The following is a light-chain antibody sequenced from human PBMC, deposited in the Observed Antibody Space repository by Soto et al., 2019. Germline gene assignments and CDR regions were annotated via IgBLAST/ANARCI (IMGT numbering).Light chain of an antibody. J-gene: IGLJ2*01. CDR2: SNN. CDR3: AAWDDSLNGVV. V-gene: IGLV1-44*01. CDR1: SSNIGSNT. Sequence: QSVLTQPPSASGTPGQRVTISCSGSSSNIGSNTVYWYQQLPGTAPKLLIYSNNQRPSGVPDRFSGSKSGTSASLAISGLQSEDEADYYCAAWDDSLNGVVFGGGTKRTVL.